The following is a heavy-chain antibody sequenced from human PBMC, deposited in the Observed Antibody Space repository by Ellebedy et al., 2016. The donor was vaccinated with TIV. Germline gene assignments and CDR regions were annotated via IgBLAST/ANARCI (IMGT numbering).Heavy chain of an antibody. CDR3: ARGQVEDVVRGVSIDY. J-gene: IGHJ4*02. CDR1: GCTFSSHW. CDR2: INSDGSST. Sequence: PGESLKISCAASGCTFSSHWMHWVRQAPGKGLVWVSRINSDGSSTSYADSVKGRFTISRDNAKNTLYLQMNSLRAEDTAVYYCARGQVEDVVRGVSIDYWGQGTLVTVSS. D-gene: IGHD3-10*01. V-gene: IGHV3-74*01.